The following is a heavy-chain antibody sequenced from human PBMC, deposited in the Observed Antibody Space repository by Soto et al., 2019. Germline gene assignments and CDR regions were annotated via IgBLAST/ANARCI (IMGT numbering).Heavy chain of an antibody. J-gene: IGHJ4*02. V-gene: IGHV3-23*01. Sequence: TGGSLRLSCAASGFTFSSYAMSWVRQAPGKGLEWVSAISGSGGSTYYADSVKGRFTISRDNSKNTLYLQMNSLRAEDTAVYYCAKGDYDSFAYYFDYWGQGTLVTVSS. CDR1: GFTFSSYA. CDR2: ISGSGGST. CDR3: AKGDYDSFAYYFDY. D-gene: IGHD4-17*01.